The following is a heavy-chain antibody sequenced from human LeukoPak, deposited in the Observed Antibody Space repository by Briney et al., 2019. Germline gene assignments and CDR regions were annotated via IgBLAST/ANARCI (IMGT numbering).Heavy chain of an antibody. CDR2: IYWDVDK. D-gene: IGHD5-18*01. Sequence: SGPTLVKPTQTLTLTCTFSGFSLSTSGVGVGWIRQPPGKALEGLALIYWDVDKRYSPSLKSRLTITKDTSKNQVVLTMTNMDPVDTATYYCAHRPNSGYSYARDAFDIWGQGTMVTVSS. CDR3: AHRPNSGYSYARDAFDI. CDR1: GFSLSTSGVG. J-gene: IGHJ3*02. V-gene: IGHV2-5*02.